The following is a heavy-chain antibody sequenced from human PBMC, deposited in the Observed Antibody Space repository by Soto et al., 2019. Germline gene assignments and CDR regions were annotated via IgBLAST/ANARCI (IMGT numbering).Heavy chain of an antibody. J-gene: IGHJ6*03. Sequence: GGSLRLSCAASGFTFSSYWMSWVRQAPGKGLEWVANIKQDGSEKYYVDSVKGRFTISRDNAKNSLYQQMNSLRAEDTAVYYCARDRIVVVPAAIEYYYYYMDVWGKGTTVTVSS. V-gene: IGHV3-7*01. CDR3: ARDRIVVVPAAIEYYYYYMDV. CDR2: IKQDGSEK. CDR1: GFTFSSYW. D-gene: IGHD2-2*01.